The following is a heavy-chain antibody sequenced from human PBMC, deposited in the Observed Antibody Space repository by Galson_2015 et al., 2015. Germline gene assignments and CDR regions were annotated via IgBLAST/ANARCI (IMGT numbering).Heavy chain of an antibody. V-gene: IGHV1-69*13. CDR2: IIPIFGTA. D-gene: IGHD3-22*01. CDR3: ASPDPSSYYFDSSGYYY. J-gene: IGHJ4*02. Sequence: SVKVSCKASGGTFSSYAISWVRQAPGQGLEWMGGIIPIFGTANYAQKFQGRVTITADESTSTAYMELSSLRSEDTAVYYCASPDPSSYYFDSSGYYYWGQGTLVTVSS. CDR1: GGTFSSYA.